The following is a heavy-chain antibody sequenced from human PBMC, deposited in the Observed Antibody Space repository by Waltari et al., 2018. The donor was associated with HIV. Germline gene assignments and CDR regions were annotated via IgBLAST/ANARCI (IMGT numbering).Heavy chain of an antibody. D-gene: IGHD2-2*03. Sequence: EVQLVESGGGLVQPGGSLRLPCAASGFTLSSHWMMWVRQAPGKGLEYVANINKDESEKYYVDSVKGRFTISKDNAKNSLYLQMNSLRAEDTAVYFCVRDGFWSFDFWGQGTQVTVSS. CDR3: VRDGFWSFDF. J-gene: IGHJ4*02. CDR2: INKDESEK. CDR1: GFTLSSHW. V-gene: IGHV3-7*04.